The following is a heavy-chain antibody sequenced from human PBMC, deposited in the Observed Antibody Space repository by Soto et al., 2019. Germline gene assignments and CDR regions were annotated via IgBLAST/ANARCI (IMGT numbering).Heavy chain of an antibody. Sequence: SGPTLVNATETLTLTCTVSGFSLSNARMGVSWIRQPPGKALEWLAHIFSNDEKSYSTSLKSRLTISKDTSKSQVVLTMTNMDPVATATYYCARTTTVTSNYYSYGMDVWGQGSTLTV. CDR3: ARTTTVTSNYYSYGMDV. D-gene: IGHD4-17*01. CDR1: GFSLSNARMG. J-gene: IGHJ6*02. V-gene: IGHV2-26*01. CDR2: IFSNDEK.